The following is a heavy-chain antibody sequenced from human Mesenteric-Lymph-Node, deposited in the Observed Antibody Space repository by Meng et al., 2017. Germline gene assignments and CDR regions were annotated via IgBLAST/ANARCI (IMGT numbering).Heavy chain of an antibody. V-gene: IGHV4-30-4*01. Sequence: QVQLQESGPGLGKPSQTLSLTCTVSGGSISSGDYYWSWIRQPPGKGLEWIGYIYYSGSTYYNPSLKSRVTISVDTSKNQFSLKLSSVTAADTAVYYCARGYYDSSGYGYWYFDLWGRGTLVTVSS. CDR1: GGSISSGDYY. CDR2: IYYSGST. D-gene: IGHD3-22*01. CDR3: ARGYYDSSGYGYWYFDL. J-gene: IGHJ2*01.